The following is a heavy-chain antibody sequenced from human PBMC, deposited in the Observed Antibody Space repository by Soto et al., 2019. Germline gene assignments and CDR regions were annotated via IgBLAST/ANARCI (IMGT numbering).Heavy chain of an antibody. V-gene: IGHV1-69*08. D-gene: IGHD3-10*01. Sequence: QVQLVQSGAEVKKPGSSVKVSCKASGGTFSSYTISWVRQAPGQGLEGMGRIIPILGIANYAQKFQGRVTITADNYPSTAYLELSSLRSEDTAVYYCARDPGLLWFGELSYYYYGMDVWGQGTTVTVSS. CDR1: GGTFSSYT. CDR3: ARDPGLLWFGELSYYYYGMDV. CDR2: IIPILGIA. J-gene: IGHJ6*02.